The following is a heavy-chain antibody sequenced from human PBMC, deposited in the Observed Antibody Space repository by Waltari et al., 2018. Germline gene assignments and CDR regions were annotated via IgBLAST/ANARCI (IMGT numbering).Heavy chain of an antibody. V-gene: IGHV4-38-2*01. J-gene: IGHJ4*02. D-gene: IGHD6-13*01. Sequence: QEQLQESGPGLVKPSETLSLTCAVSGYSISSGYYWGWIRQPPGKGLEWIGSIYHSGSTYYNPSLKSRVTISVDTSKNQFSLKLSSVTAADTAVYYCARQIAAANQFDYWGQGTLVTVSS. CDR2: IYHSGST. CDR1: GYSISSGYY. CDR3: ARQIAAANQFDY.